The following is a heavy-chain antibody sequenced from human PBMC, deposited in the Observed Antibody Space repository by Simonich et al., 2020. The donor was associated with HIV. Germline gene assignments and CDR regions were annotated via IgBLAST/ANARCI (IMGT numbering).Heavy chain of an antibody. J-gene: IGHJ3*02. V-gene: IGHV4-59*08. CDR1: GCSIINYY. CDR3: ARRNWDDSSGYYRDAFDI. Sequence: QVQLQESGPGLVKPSETLSLTCSVSGCSIINYYWTWLRQPPGKGLALSGYIYYSGCTHYTPSLKSRVTISVDTSKNQFSLKLSSVTAADTAVYYCARRNWDDSSGYYRDAFDIWGQGTMVTVSS. D-gene: IGHD3-22*01. CDR2: IYYSGCT.